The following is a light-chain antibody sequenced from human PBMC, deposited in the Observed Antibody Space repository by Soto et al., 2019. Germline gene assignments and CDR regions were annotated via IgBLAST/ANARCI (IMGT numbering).Light chain of an antibody. Sequence: QSALTQPASVSGSPGQSITISCSGSSSDVGGYDYVSWYQQHPGKAPKLIIYDVIKRPSGVSDRFSGSKSGNTASLIISGLQAEDEADYYCCSYTSSTTGVFGGGTKLTVL. V-gene: IGLV2-14*01. CDR1: SSDVGGYDY. CDR3: CSYTSSTTGV. CDR2: DVI. J-gene: IGLJ3*02.